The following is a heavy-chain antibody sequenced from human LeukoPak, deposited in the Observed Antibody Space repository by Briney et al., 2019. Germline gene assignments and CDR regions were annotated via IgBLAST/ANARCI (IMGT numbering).Heavy chain of an antibody. CDR3: AREQAMVRGVIITHTYFDY. CDR2: IYTSGST. V-gene: IGHV4-61*02. Sequence: SETLSLTCTVSGGSISSGSYYWSWIRQPAGKGLEWIGRIYTSGSTNYNPSLKSRVTISVDTSKHQFSLKLSSVTAADTAVYYCAREQAMVRGVIITHTYFDYWGQGTLVTVSS. J-gene: IGHJ4*02. CDR1: GGSISSGSYY. D-gene: IGHD3-10*01.